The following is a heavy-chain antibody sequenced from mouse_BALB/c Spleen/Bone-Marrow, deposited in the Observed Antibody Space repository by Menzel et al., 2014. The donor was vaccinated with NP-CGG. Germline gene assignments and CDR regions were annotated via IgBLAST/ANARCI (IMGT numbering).Heavy chain of an antibody. CDR3: ARGDGCAMDY. J-gene: IGHJ4*01. CDR1: GFNIKDYY. V-gene: IGHV14-1*02. CDR2: IDPENGNT. Sequence: DVQLQESGAEIVRPGALVKLSCKASGFNIKDYYMQWVKQRPEQGLEWIGWIDPENGNTIYDPKFQGKASITADTSSNTAYLQLSSLTSEDTAVYYCARGDGCAMDYWGQGTSVTVSS.